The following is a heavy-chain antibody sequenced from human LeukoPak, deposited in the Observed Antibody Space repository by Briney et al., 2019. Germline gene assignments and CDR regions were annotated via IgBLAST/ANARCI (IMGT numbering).Heavy chain of an antibody. D-gene: IGHD3-22*01. CDR1: GFTFSSYA. J-gene: IGHJ5*02. Sequence: PGGSLRLSCAASGFTFSSYAMHWVRQAPGKGLEWVAVISYDGSNKYYADSVKGRFTISRDNSKNTLYLQMNSLRAEDTAVYYCATIASSGTPVPWGQGTLVTVSS. V-gene: IGHV3-30*01. CDR3: ATIASSGTPVP. CDR2: ISYDGSNK.